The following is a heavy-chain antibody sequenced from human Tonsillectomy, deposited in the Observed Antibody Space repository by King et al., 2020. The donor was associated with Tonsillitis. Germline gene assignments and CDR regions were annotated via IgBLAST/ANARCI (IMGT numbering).Heavy chain of an antibody. V-gene: IGHV3-48*02. CDR3: ARDYYDSSGYYRGGY. CDR1: GFTLSSYN. Sequence: VQLVESGGGLVQPGGSLRLSCAASGFTLSSYNMNWVRQAPGKGLVWTSYISSTSDTVYYADSVKGRFTISRDNAKNSLYLQMNSLRDEDTAVYYCARDYYDSSGYYRGGYWGQGTLVTVSS. J-gene: IGHJ4*02. CDR2: ISSTSDTV. D-gene: IGHD3-22*01.